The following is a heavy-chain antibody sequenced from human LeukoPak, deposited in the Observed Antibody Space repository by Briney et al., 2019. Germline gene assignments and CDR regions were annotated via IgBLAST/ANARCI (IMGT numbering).Heavy chain of an antibody. CDR3: ARHPAVVTHLDY. J-gene: IGHJ4*02. V-gene: IGHV1-2*02. D-gene: IGHD4-23*01. Sequence: ASVKVSCKASGYTFTGYHMHWVGQAPGKGLEWMGSINPNNGGTNYAQNFQGRVTMTRDTSINTAYMELSRLRSDDTAVYYCARHPAVVTHLDYWGQGTLVTVSS. CDR2: INPNNGGT. CDR1: GYTFTGYH.